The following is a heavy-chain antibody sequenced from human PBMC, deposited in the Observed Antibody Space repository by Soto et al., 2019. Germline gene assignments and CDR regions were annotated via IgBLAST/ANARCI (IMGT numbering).Heavy chain of an antibody. CDR2: MHRRSGGT. CDR1: VFTFTNNY. D-gene: IGHD3-16*01. Sequence: ALGKVSRKDSVFTFTNNYLKWACPAPGQELEWMGWMHRRSGGTEYAQAFQDGGTMTRDASMSTAYIEVTSLRHCDAAVYFCARAYDRTAYPLDLWGPGTLVTVSS. V-gene: IGHV1-2*02. J-gene: IGHJ5*02. CDR3: ARAYDRTAYPLDL.